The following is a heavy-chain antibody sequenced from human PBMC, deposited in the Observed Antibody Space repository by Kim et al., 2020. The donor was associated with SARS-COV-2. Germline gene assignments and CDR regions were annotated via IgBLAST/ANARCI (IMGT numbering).Heavy chain of an antibody. D-gene: IGHD6-13*01. Sequence: ASVKVSCKASGYTFTDHYAHWVRQPLRQGLEWMGWINPNNGDTNYEQKFQGRVTMISDKSISTVYMELTRLTSDDTAVYYWSRGLSITWTWSDHWGQGTL. V-gene: IGHV1-2*02. CDR3: SRGLSITWTWSDH. CDR2: INPNNGDT. CDR1: GYTFTDHY. J-gene: IGHJ4*02.